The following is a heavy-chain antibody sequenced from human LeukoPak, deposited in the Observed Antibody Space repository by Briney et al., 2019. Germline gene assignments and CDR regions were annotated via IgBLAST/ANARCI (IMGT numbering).Heavy chain of an antibody. Sequence: GGSLRLSCAASGFTFSSYSMNWVRQAPGKGLEWVSSISSSSSYIYYADSVKGRFTISRDNAKNSLYLQMNSLRAEDTAVYYCARVDGSLFAYFDCWGQGTLVTVSS. V-gene: IGHV3-21*01. CDR1: GFTFSSYS. D-gene: IGHD2-15*01. CDR3: ARVDGSLFAYFDC. J-gene: IGHJ4*02. CDR2: ISSSSSYI.